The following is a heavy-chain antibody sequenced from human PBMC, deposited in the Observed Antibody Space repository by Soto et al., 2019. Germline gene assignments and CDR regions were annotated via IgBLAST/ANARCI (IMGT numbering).Heavy chain of an antibody. J-gene: IGHJ1*01. CDR1: GGTFSRYT. D-gene: IGHD3-22*01. CDR2: IIPILGIA. V-gene: IGHV1-69*02. CDR3: ARATMTMIVGESFQN. Sequence: QVQLVQSGAEVKKPGSSVKVSCKASGGTFSRYTISLVRQATGQGLEWMGRIIPILGIANYAQKFQSRVTIIADKSTSTAYMELSSMRSEDTAVYYCARATMTMIVGESFQNWGQGTLVTVSS.